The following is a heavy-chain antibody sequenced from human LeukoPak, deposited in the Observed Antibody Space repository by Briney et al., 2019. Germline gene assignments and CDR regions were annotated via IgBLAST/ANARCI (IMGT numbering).Heavy chain of an antibody. V-gene: IGHV1-69*04. D-gene: IGHD5-18*01. CDR2: IIPVLNIT. CDR1: GGTFSSSA. J-gene: IGHJ6*02. Sequence: SVKVSCKTSGGTFSSSAITWVRQAPGQGLEWMGRIIPVLNITTYAQKFQGSVTITADTSTSTVYMELSSLRSEETAVYYCARDQGLTAPPPYGLDVWGQGTTVIASS. CDR3: ARDQGLTAPPPYGLDV.